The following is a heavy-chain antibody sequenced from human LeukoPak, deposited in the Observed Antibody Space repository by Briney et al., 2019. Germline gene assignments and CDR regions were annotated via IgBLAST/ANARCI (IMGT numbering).Heavy chain of an antibody. CDR1: GFTFSSHW. J-gene: IGHJ4*02. Sequence: PGGSLRLSCAASGFTFSSHWMSWVRQAPGKGLEWVANIKQDGSEKYYVDSVKGRFTISRDNAKNSLYLQMNSLRAEDTAVYYCARDKAVEYSSSGRFDYWGQGTLVTVSS. CDR3: ARDKAVEYSSSGRFDY. V-gene: IGHV3-7*01. D-gene: IGHD6-6*01. CDR2: IKQDGSEK.